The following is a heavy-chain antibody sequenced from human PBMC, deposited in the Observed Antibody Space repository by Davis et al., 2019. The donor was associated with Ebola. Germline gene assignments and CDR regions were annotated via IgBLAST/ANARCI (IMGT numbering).Heavy chain of an antibody. Sequence: LSLTCAASGLTLSSHAMSWARQPPGKGLEWVSPISGSGGSTYHTDYVKGRFTTPRDNSKHTLHLQRNSLRAEDTAVYYCAKGIRGRPFGDAFDIWGQGTMVTVSS. V-gene: IGHV3-23*01. CDR1: GLTLSSHA. CDR3: AKGIRGRPFGDAFDI. D-gene: IGHD3-16*01. CDR2: ISGSGGST. J-gene: IGHJ3*02.